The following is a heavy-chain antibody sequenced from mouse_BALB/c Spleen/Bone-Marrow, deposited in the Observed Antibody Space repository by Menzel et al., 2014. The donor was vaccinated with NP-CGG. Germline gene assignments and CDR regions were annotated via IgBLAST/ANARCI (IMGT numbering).Heavy chain of an antibody. CDR1: GYAFSTYW. CDR3: ARVYYGNLDH. V-gene: IGHV1-80*01. D-gene: IGHD2-1*01. J-gene: IGHJ2*01. CDR2: VSPGDGDT. Sequence: QVQLQQPGAELVRPESSVKISCKASGYAFSTYWMNWVKQRPGQGLEWIGQVSPGDGDTNYNGKFRGKATLTADKSSSTAYIQLSSLTSEDSAVYFCARVYYGNLDHWGQGTTLTVSS.